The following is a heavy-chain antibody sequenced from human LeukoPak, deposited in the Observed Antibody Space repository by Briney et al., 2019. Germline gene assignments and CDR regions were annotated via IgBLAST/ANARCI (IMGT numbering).Heavy chain of an antibody. Sequence: SAVKVSCKPSGGTFSSYTSSWVRQAPVQGLEWMGRIIPILGIANDAQKFQGRVTITADKSTSNDYMELSSLRYDDTAVYSPARDPSDSSSWIKGYFKHWGQGTLVTVSS. J-gene: IGHJ1*01. CDR1: GGTFSSYT. D-gene: IGHD6-13*01. CDR2: IIPILGIA. V-gene: IGHV1-69*04. CDR3: ARDPSDSSSWIKGYFKH.